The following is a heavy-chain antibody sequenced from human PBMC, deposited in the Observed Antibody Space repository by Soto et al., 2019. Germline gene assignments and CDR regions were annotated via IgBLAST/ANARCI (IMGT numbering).Heavy chain of an antibody. CDR1: GFTFSTHA. CDR3: ARDQTGITTAGGGRIDH. CDR2: VSFDGSNK. J-gene: IGHJ4*02. Sequence: VQLVESGGGVVQPGRSLRLSCAASGFTFSTHAMHWVRQAPGKGLECVAIVSFDGSNKYYADSVKGRFTISRDNSKNTLYLQMRGLTPEDTAFYYCARDQTGITTAGGGRIDHWGQGTLVTVSS. V-gene: IGHV3-30-3*01. D-gene: IGHD6-13*01.